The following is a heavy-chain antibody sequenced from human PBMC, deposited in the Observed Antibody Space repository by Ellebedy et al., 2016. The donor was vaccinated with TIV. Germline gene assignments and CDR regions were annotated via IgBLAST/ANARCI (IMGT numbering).Heavy chain of an antibody. V-gene: IGHV3-30-3*01. CDR2: ISYDGSNK. D-gene: IGHD6-19*01. CDR3: ARGEQWLVPHYQGIDY. J-gene: IGHJ4*02. CDR1: GFTFSSYA. Sequence: GESLKISCASSGFTFSSYAMHWVRQAPGKGLEWVAVISYDGSNKYYADSVKGRFTISRENSKNTLYLQMNSLRAEDTAVYYCARGEQWLVPHYQGIDYWGQGTLVTVSS.